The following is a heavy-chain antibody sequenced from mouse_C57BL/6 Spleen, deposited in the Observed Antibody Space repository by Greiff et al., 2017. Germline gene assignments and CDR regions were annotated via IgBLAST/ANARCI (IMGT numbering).Heavy chain of an antibody. CDR3: ARGGVWLRRPVYFDY. J-gene: IGHJ2*01. Sequence: VQLQQSGAELMKPGASVKLSCKATGYTFTGYWIEWVKQRPGHGLEWIGEILPGSGSTNYNEKFKGKATFTADTSSTTAYMQLSSLTTEDSAIYYCARGGVWLRRPVYFDYWGQGTTLTVSS. D-gene: IGHD2-2*01. CDR2: ILPGSGST. V-gene: IGHV1-9*01. CDR1: GYTFTGYW.